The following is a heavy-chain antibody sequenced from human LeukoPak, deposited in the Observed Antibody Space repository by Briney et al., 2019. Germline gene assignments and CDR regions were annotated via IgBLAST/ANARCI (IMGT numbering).Heavy chain of an antibody. V-gene: IGHV1-18*01. CDR2: ISAYNGNT. CDR3: ARDWAPYGEDRGDAFDI. CDR1: GYTFTSYG. Sequence: GESLKISCKASGYTFTSYGISWVRQAPGQGLEWMGWISAYNGNTNYAQKLQGRVTMTTDTSTSTAYMELRSLRSDDTAVYYCARDWAPYGEDRGDAFDIWGQGTMVTVSS. J-gene: IGHJ3*02. D-gene: IGHD3-10*01.